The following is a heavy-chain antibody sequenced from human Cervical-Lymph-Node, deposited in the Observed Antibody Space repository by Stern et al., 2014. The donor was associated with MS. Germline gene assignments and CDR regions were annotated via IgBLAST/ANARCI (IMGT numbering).Heavy chain of an antibody. CDR3: ARGGAVTTSDYYLDY. CDR2: IWYDGSHQ. D-gene: IGHD4-17*01. CDR1: GFTFSDYG. J-gene: IGHJ4*02. V-gene: IGHV3-33*01. Sequence: VQLVESGGGVVQPGRSLRLSCAASGFTFSDYGMHWVRQAPGKGLEWGAVIWYDGSHQYYADSVKGRFTISRDNSRNTLYLQMNSLRVDDTAVYYCARGGAVTTSDYYLDYWGQGILVTVSS.